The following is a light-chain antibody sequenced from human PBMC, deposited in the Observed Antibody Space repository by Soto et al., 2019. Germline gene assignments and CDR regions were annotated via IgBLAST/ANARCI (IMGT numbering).Light chain of an antibody. Sequence: QSVLTQPASVSGSPGQSITISCTVTSSDIGANKYVSWFQQHPGRAPKLMIYEVIHRPSGVSSRFSGFKSGKTASLSISGLQPDDEADYYCSSYTSSRTLVFGGGTKLTVL. CDR2: EVI. J-gene: IGLJ2*01. V-gene: IGLV2-14*01. CDR1: SSDIGANKY. CDR3: SSYTSSRTLV.